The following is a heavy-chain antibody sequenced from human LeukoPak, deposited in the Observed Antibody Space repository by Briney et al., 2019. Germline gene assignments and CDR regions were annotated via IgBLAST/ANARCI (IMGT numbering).Heavy chain of an antibody. V-gene: IGHV1-8*01. CDR1: GYTFTSYG. D-gene: IGHD3-3*01. Sequence: ASVKVSCKASGYTFTSYGINWLRQATGQGLEWMGWMNPNSGNTGYAQKFQGRVTMTRNTSISTAYMELSSLRSEDTAVYYCARGRYDFWSGYYTGYYGMDVWGQGTTVTVSS. J-gene: IGHJ6*02. CDR3: ARGRYDFWSGYYTGYYGMDV. CDR2: MNPNSGNT.